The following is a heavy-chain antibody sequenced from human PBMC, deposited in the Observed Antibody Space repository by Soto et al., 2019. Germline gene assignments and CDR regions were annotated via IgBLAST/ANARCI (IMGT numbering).Heavy chain of an antibody. D-gene: IGHD3-3*01. V-gene: IGHV4-31*03. CDR1: GGSISSGGYY. CDR3: ARDFWSGYFAFDI. Sequence: PSETLSLTCTVSGGSISSGGYYWSWIRQHPGKGLEWIGYIYYSGSTYYNPSLKSRVTISVDTSKNQFSLKLSSVTAADTAVYYCARDFWSGYFAFDIWGQGTMVPVSS. CDR2: IYYSGST. J-gene: IGHJ3*02.